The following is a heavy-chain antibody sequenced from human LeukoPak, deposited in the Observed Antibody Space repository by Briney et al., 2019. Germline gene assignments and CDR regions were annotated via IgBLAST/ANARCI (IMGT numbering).Heavy chain of an antibody. CDR2: IYYSGST. D-gene: IGHD2-2*01. Sequence: SETLSLTCTVSGGSISSYYWSWIRQPPGKGLEWIGYIYYSGSTNYNPSLKSRVTISVDTSKNQFSLKLSSVTAADTAVYYCARLSGGIVVVPAEYYYMDVWGKGTTVTVSS. CDR3: ARLSGGIVVVPAEYYYMDV. V-gene: IGHV4-59*12. CDR1: GGSISSYY. J-gene: IGHJ6*03.